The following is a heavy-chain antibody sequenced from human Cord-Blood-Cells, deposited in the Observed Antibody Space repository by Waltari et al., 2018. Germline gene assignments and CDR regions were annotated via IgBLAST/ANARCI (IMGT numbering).Heavy chain of an antibody. CDR3: ASVTVGGSYDY. D-gene: IGHD1-26*01. Sequence: QVQLVQSGAEVKKPGASVKVSCKASGYTFTSYYMHWVRQAPGQGLEWMGIINPRGGSTSYAQKCQGRVTMTGDTSTSTVYMERSSLRSEDTAVYYCASVTVGGSYDYWGQGTLVTVSS. CDR2: INPRGGST. CDR1: GYTFTSYY. J-gene: IGHJ4*02. V-gene: IGHV1-46*01.